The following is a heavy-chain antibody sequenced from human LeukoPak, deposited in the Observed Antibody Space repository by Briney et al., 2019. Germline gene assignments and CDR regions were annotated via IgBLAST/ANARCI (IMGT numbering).Heavy chain of an antibody. J-gene: IGHJ6*02. D-gene: IGHD5-12*01. CDR3: ARDGGYEPYYYYGMDV. Sequence: GGSLRLSCAASGFTFSSYWMSWVRQAPGKGLEWVANIKQDGSEKYYVDSVKGRFTISRDNAKNSLSLQMNSLRAEDTAVYYCARDGGYEPYYYYGMDVWGQGTTVTVSS. CDR1: GFTFSSYW. V-gene: IGHV3-7*01. CDR2: IKQDGSEK.